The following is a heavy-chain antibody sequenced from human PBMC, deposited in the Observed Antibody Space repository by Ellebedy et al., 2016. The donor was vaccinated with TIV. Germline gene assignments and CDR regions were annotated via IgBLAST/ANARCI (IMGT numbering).Heavy chain of an antibody. J-gene: IGHJ4*02. V-gene: IGHV3-23*01. CDR1: GFTFSNYA. D-gene: IGHD5-24*01. Sequence: GESLKISCVASGFTFSNYAMTWVRQSPGKGLEWVSLIRGRGGSTSYADSVKGRFTVSRDNSKTTLFLQMTSLRAEDTAVYYCARGPETRDGYKGIDYWGQGTQVTVSS. CDR2: IRGRGGST. CDR3: ARGPETRDGYKGIDY.